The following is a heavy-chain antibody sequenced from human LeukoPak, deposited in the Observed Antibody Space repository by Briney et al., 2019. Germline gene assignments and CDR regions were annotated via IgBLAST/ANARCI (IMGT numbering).Heavy chain of an antibody. D-gene: IGHD1-26*01. V-gene: IGHV4-34*01. CDR3: ARISEVGATTSFDY. Sequence: SDTLSLTCAVYGGSFSGYYWSWIRQPPGKGLEWIGEINHSGSTNYNPSLKSRVTISVDTSKNQFSLKLSSVTAADTAVYYCARISEVGATTSFDYWGQGTLVTVSS. CDR1: GGSFSGYY. J-gene: IGHJ4*02. CDR2: INHSGST.